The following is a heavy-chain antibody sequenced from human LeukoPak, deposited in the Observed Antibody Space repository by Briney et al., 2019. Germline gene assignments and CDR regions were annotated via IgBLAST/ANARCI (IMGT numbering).Heavy chain of an antibody. Sequence: SETLSLTCTVSGGSISSYYWSWIRQPPGKGLEWIGYIYYSGSTNYNPSLKSRVTISVDTSKNQVSLKLSSVTAVDTAVYYCAKGSGGSGSYYPYYFDYWGQGTLVTVSS. J-gene: IGHJ4*02. CDR1: GGSISSYY. V-gene: IGHV4-59*01. CDR3: AKGSGGSGSYYPYYFDY. D-gene: IGHD3-10*01. CDR2: IYYSGST.